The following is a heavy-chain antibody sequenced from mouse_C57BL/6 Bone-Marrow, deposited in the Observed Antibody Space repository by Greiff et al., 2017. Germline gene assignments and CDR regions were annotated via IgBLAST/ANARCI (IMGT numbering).Heavy chain of an antibody. Sequence: VPLQQSGAELMKPGASVKLSCKATGYTFTGYWIEWVKQRPGHGLEWIGEILPGSGSTNYNEKFKGKATFTANTSSNPAYMQLSSLTTEDSAIYYCARDYGSYYFDYWGQGTPLTVSA. V-gene: IGHV1-9*01. J-gene: IGHJ2*01. CDR2: ILPGSGST. CDR1: GYTFTGYW. D-gene: IGHD1-1*01. CDR3: ARDYGSYYFDY.